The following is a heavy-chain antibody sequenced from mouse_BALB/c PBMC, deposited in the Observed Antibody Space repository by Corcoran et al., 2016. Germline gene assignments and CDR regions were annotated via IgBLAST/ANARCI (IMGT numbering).Heavy chain of an antibody. J-gene: IGHJ3*01. Sequence: VQLPQSGSALVKPGGSVKLSYGASGYTFTEYPIHWVKQRSGQGSEWIGWFYPRSKFTKSNEKFQYKVTLTAYKSSSTVYMELSRLTYVDSAVYFCARHAYSRDGGVAYCGQGSLVTVSA. D-gene: IGHD2-14*01. CDR2: FYPRSKFT. V-gene: IGHV1-62-2*01. CDR3: ARHAYSRDGGVAY. CDR1: GYTFTEYP.